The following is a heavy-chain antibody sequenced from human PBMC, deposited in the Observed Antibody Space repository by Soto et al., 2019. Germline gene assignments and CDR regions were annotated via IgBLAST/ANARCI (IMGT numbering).Heavy chain of an antibody. CDR2: ISGSGGST. Sequence: GGSLRLSCAASGFTFSSYAMSWVRQAPGKGLEWVSAISGSGGSTYYADSVKGRFTISRDNSKNTLYLQMNSLRAEDTAVYYCAKDSLHYYDSSGYYYGNYGMDVWGQGTTVTVSS. D-gene: IGHD3-22*01. CDR3: AKDSLHYYDSSGYYYGNYGMDV. V-gene: IGHV3-23*01. CDR1: GFTFSSYA. J-gene: IGHJ6*02.